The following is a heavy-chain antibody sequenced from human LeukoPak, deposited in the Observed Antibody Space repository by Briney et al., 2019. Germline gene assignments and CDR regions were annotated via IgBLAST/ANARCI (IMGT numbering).Heavy chain of an antibody. Sequence: GGSLRLSCVASGFTFRSYEMNWVRQAPGKGLEWVSDISSSGSTIYYADSVKGRFTISRDNAKNSLYLQMNSLRAEDTAVYYCARVGATTRRTLDYWGQGTLVTVSS. CDR3: ARVGATTRRTLDY. CDR1: GFTFRSYE. CDR2: ISSSGSTI. V-gene: IGHV3-48*03. D-gene: IGHD1-26*01. J-gene: IGHJ4*02.